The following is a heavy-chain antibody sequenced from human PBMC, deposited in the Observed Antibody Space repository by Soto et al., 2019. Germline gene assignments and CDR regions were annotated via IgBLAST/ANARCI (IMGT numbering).Heavy chain of an antibody. CDR2: MNPNSGNT. V-gene: IGHV1-8*01. D-gene: IGHD3-3*01. Sequence: ASVKVSCKASGYTFTSYDINWVRQATGQGLEWMGWMNPNSGNTDYAQKFQGRVTMTRNTSISTAYMELSSLRSEDTAVYYCARGHPDSLDFWSGYPNWFDPWGQGTLVTVSS. J-gene: IGHJ5*02. CDR3: ARGHPDSLDFWSGYPNWFDP. CDR1: GYTFTSYD.